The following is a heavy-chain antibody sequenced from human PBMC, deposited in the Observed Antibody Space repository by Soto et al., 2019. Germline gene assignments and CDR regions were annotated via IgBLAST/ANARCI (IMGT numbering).Heavy chain of an antibody. J-gene: IGHJ6*02. CDR2: ISAYNGNR. V-gene: IGHV1-18*01. CDR1: GYIFINYG. Sequence: QVQLVQSGAEVKKPGASVKVSCKASGYIFINYGINWVRQAPGQGLEWMGWISAYNGNRNYAQKLQGRVTMTTDTSQSTAHMELRSLRSDDTAVYYCARAVGYYYGMDVWGQGTTVTVSS. CDR3: ARAVGYYYGMDV. D-gene: IGHD2-15*01.